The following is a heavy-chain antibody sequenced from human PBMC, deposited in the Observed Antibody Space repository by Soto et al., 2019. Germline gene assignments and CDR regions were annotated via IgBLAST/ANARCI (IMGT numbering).Heavy chain of an antibody. J-gene: IGHJ5*02. Sequence: LETLSLTCAVYGGSFSGYYWSWIRQPPGKGLEWIGEINHSGSTNYNPSLKSRVTISVDTSKNQFSLKLSSVTAADTAVYYCARGKKGRVLRFLEWPHNWFDPWGQGTLVTVSS. D-gene: IGHD3-3*01. CDR2: INHSGST. V-gene: IGHV4-34*01. CDR1: GGSFSGYY. CDR3: ARGKKGRVLRFLEWPHNWFDP.